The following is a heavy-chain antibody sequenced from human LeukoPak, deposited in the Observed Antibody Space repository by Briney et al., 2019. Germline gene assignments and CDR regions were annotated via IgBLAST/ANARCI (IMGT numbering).Heavy chain of an antibody. CDR3: ARAPHQNFYHGDYGGFDY. CDR2: INPSGGST. D-gene: IGHD4-17*01. V-gene: IGHV1-46*01. CDR1: GYTFTSYY. J-gene: IGHJ4*02. Sequence: ASVKVSCKAFGYTFTSYYMHWVRQAPGQGLEWMGIINPSGGSTSYAQKFQGRVTMTRDTSTSTAYMELSSLRSEDTAVYYCARAPHQNFYHGDYGGFDYWGQGTLVTVSS.